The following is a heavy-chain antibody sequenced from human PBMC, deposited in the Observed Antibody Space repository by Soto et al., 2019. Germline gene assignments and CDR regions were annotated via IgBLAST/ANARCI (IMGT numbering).Heavy chain of an antibody. CDR1: GGTFSSYA. CDR2: IIPIFGTA. CDR3: ARGKDYDSSGIRSEFDY. D-gene: IGHD3-22*01. J-gene: IGHJ4*02. Sequence: QVQLVQSGAEVKKPGSSVKVSCKASGGTFSSYAIIWVRQAPGQGLEWMGGIIPIFGTANYAQKFQGRVTITADKSTSTAFMELSSLRSDDTAVYYCARGKDYDSSGIRSEFDYWGQGTLVTVSS. V-gene: IGHV1-69*06.